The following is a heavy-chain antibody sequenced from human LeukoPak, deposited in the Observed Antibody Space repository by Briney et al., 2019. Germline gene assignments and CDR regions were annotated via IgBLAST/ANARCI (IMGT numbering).Heavy chain of an antibody. CDR3: ARDPTAALYNWFDP. CDR2: IRYDGSRK. V-gene: IGHV3-30*02. D-gene: IGHD2-15*01. J-gene: IGHJ5*02. CDR1: GFIFSSYG. Sequence: GGSLRLSCAASGFIFSSYGMHWVRQAPDKGLEWVAFIRYDGSRKYYADSVKGRFTISRDNSKNTLYLQMNSLRAEDTAVYYCARDPTAALYNWFDPWGQGTLVTVSS.